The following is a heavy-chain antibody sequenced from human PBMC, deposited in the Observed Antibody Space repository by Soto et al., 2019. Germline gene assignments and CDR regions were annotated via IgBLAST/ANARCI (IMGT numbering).Heavy chain of an antibody. V-gene: IGHV3-30*18. CDR3: AKDWGVGYSYGYT. CDR2: ISYDGSNK. J-gene: IGHJ5*02. CDR1: GFTFSSYG. D-gene: IGHD5-18*01. Sequence: GGSLRLSCAASGFTFSSYGMHWVRQAPGKGLEWVAVISYDGSNKYYADSVKGRFTISRDNSKNTLYLQMNSLRAEDTAVYYCAKDWGVGYSYGYTWGQGALVTVSS.